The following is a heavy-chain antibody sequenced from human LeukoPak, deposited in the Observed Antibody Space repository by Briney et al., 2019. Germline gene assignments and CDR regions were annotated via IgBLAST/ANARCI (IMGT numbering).Heavy chain of an antibody. D-gene: IGHD2-2*01. CDR1: GGTFSSYA. V-gene: IGHV1-69*05. CDR2: IIPIFGTA. Sequence: SVKVSCKASGGTFSSYAIRWVRQAPGEGVEWMGGIIPIFGTANYAQKFQGRVTITTHESTSTAYMELSSLRSEDTAVYYCARDYQDWGQGTLVTVSS. CDR3: ARDYQD. J-gene: IGHJ4*02.